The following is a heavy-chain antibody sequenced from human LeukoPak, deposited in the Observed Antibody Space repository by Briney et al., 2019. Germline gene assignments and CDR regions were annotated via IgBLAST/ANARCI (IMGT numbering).Heavy chain of an antibody. D-gene: IGHD4-17*01. CDR2: IKQVGSVK. J-gene: IGHJ4*02. CDR3: AREREPVTTEFVY. Sequence: GGSLRLSCAASGFTFTSYWMSWVHQAPGKGLEWVANIKQVGSVKYYVDPVKGRFTISRENAKTSLYCQMNSRRAEDRVVYYCAREREPVTTEFVYWGEGPLVTVSS. V-gene: IGHV3-7*03. CDR1: GFTFTSYW.